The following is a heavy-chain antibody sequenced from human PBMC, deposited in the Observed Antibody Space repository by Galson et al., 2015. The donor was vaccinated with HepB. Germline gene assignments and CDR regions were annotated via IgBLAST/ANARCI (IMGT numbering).Heavy chain of an antibody. D-gene: IGHD3-22*01. Sequence: SLRLSCAASGVSFTRYWMHWVRQAPGRGLEWVSRINTDGSSTSYADSVTGRFTISRDNAKNTLYLQSDSLRAEDTAMYYCARESENFVDSSGFPRNWYFDLWGRGSLVTVSS. V-gene: IGHV3-74*01. CDR3: ARESENFVDSSGFPRNWYFDL. CDR2: INTDGSST. J-gene: IGHJ2*01. CDR1: GVSFTRYW.